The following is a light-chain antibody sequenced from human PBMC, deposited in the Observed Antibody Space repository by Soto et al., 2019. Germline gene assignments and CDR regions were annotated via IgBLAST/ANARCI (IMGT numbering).Light chain of an antibody. J-gene: IGKJ1*01. CDR1: QSISPW. CDR3: QQYKTYSRT. CDR2: KTS. Sequence: IPMTQSPSTLSASVGDRVTITCRASQSISPWLAWYQQKPGKAPKVLIYKTSTLQTGVPSRFSGSGSGTEFTLTISSLQPDDFATYYCQQYKTYSRTFGQGTKVEI. V-gene: IGKV1-5*03.